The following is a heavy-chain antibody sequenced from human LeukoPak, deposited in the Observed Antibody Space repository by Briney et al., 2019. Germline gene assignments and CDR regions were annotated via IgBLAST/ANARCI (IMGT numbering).Heavy chain of an antibody. V-gene: IGHV3-23*01. J-gene: IGHJ5*02. CDR3: VKRGSGSCPFDP. Sequence: EGSLRLSRVAPGLTLTNTAISGVRQAPGKGLEWVSGLTASGGSTYYADSVKGRFTISRDNSKNTLYLQMNSLRGEDTAVYYCVKRGSGSCPFDPWGQGTLVTVSS. D-gene: IGHD3-10*01. CDR1: GLTLTNTA. CDR2: LTASGGST.